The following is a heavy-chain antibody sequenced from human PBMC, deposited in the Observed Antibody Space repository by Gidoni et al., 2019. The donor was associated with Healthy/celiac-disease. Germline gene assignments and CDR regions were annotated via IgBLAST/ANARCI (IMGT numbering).Heavy chain of an antibody. D-gene: IGHD4-17*01. V-gene: IGHV3-23*01. J-gene: IGHJ4*02. CDR2: ISGSGGST. Sequence: EVQLLESGGGLVQPGGSLRLSCAASRFTFSSYAMSWVRQAPGKGLEWVSAISGSGGSTYYADSVKGRFTISRDNSKNTLYLQMNSLRAEDTAVYYCAKDLDYAVTTFDYWGQGTLVTVSS. CDR1: RFTFSSYA. CDR3: AKDLDYAVTTFDY.